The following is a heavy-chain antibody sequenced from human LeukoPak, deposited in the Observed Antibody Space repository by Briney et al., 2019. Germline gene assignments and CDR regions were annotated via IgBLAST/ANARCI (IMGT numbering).Heavy chain of an antibody. J-gene: IGHJ4*02. V-gene: IGHV3-21*06. D-gene: IGHD3-22*01. CDR3: GRRVYNDSRGNDY. CDR2: ISGRSADI. CDR1: GFTFSSYA. Sequence: GGSLRLSCAASGFTFSSYAMNWVRQAPGKGLEWVSSISGRSADIYYADSVKGRFTISRDNAKNSVFLQMNNLRVEDTAIYYFGRRVYNDSRGNDYGGKGPPVTVS.